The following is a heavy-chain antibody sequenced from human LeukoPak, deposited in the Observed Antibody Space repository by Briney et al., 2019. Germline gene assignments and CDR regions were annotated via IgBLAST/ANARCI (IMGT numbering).Heavy chain of an antibody. CDR3: ARDDCGDTCYPGGY. CDR1: GYTLTKYV. V-gene: IGHV1-3*01. D-gene: IGHD2-21*01. Sequence: ASVNVSCKASGYTLTKYVVHWVRQAPGQRPEWIGWINAGNGDTKYSQNFQDRVTITRDTSANTAYMELSSLTSEDTALYYCARDDCGDTCYPGGYWGQGTLVTVSS. CDR2: INAGNGDT. J-gene: IGHJ4*02.